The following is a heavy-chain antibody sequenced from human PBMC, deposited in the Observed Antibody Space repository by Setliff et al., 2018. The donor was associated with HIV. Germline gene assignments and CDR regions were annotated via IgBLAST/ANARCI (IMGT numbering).Heavy chain of an antibody. V-gene: IGHV4-4*09. Sequence: SETLSVTCTVSGGSISTSYWNWIRQPPGKGLEWIAYIYISGTTNYNPSLKSRVTISLDTFRNQFSLKLGSVTAADTAMYYCAREHCSGGSCNGFDIWGQGTMVTVSS. CDR1: GGSISTSY. CDR3: AREHCSGGSCNGFDI. D-gene: IGHD2-15*01. J-gene: IGHJ3*02. CDR2: IYISGTT.